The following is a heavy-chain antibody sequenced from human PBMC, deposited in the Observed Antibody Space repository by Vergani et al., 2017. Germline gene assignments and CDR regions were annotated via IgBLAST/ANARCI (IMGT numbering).Heavy chain of an antibody. Sequence: QVQLVESGAEVKKPGSSVKVSCKASGCTFSSYALNWVRQAPGQGLEWMGSIIPSLATTIYAQKFQCRVTITADESTSTAYMELSSLKSEDTAVFYCARATCSGGSCYRGFEYWGQGSLSTVSS. CDR2: IIPSLATT. J-gene: IGHJ4*02. CDR3: ARATCSGGSCYRGFEY. CDR1: GCTFSSYA. V-gene: IGHV1-69*11. D-gene: IGHD2-15*01.